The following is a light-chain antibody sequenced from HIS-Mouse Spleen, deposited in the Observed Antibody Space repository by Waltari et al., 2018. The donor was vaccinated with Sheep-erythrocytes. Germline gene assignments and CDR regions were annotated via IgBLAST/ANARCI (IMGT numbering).Light chain of an antibody. J-gene: IGLJ3*02. V-gene: IGLV2-23*01. CDR1: SSDVGSYNL. Sequence: QSALTPPASVSGSPGQSIPISCTGTSSDVGSYNLVPWYQQHPGKAPKLMIYEGSKRPSGVSNRFSGSKSGNTASLTISGLQAEDEADYYCCSYAGSSTPWVFGGGTKLTVL. CDR2: EGS. CDR3: CSYAGSSTPWV.